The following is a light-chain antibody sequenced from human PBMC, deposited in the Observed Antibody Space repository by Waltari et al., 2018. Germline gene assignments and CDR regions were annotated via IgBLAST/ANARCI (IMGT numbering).Light chain of an antibody. V-gene: IGKV3-11*01. Sequence: EIVLTQSPGTLSLSPGERATLSCRASQNVGRYLAWYQQKPGQAPSLLIHETSHRAAGIPARFSGSGSGTDFTLIISSLEPEDFAIYYCQQYIDWPPGTFGQGTRVEIK. J-gene: IGKJ1*01. CDR3: QQYIDWPPGT. CDR2: ETS. CDR1: QNVGRY.